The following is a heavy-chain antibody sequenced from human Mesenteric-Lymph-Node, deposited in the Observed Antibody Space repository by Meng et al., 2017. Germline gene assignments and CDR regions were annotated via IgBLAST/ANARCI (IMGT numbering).Heavy chain of an antibody. CDR1: GGSFSGYY. J-gene: IGHJ5*02. V-gene: IGHV4-34*01. CDR2: IDNRGGA. CDR3: ATHFGFSFDP. Sequence: QGRLQHGGAGLLKPSETLSLTCAVYGGSFSGYYWSWVRRPPGKGLDWIGQIDNRGGASYNPSLKSRVTMSVDKSKNQMSLELTSVTAADTAVYFCATHFGFSFDPWGQGTLVTVSS. D-gene: IGHD3-10*01.